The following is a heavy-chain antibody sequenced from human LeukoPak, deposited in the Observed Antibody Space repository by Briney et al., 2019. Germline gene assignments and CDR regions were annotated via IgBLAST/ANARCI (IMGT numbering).Heavy chain of an antibody. Sequence: ASVKVSCKASGYIFTTHYMHWVRQAPGQGLEWMGIINPSTGSSRYAQKFQGRVAMTRNTSTSTVHMELSSLRSEDTAVYYCARGVLLGVIMGDWLDPWGQGTLVTVSS. CDR1: GYIFTTHY. CDR2: INPSTGSS. D-gene: IGHD3-10*01. CDR3: ARGVLLGVIMGDWLDP. J-gene: IGHJ5*02. V-gene: IGHV1-46*01.